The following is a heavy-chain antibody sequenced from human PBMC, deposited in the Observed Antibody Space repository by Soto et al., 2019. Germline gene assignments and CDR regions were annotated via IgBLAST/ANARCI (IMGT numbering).Heavy chain of an antibody. V-gene: IGHV3-48*01. CDR2: ISSSSSTI. J-gene: IGHJ3*02. CDR3: ARDVHSGPGGSFDAFDI. Sequence: PGGSLRLSCAASGFTFSSYSMNWVRQAPGKGLEWVSYISSSSSTIYYADSVKGRFTISRDNAKNSLYLQMNSLRAEDTAVYYCARDVHSGPGGSFDAFDIWGQGTMVTVSS. D-gene: IGHD5-12*01. CDR1: GFTFSSYS.